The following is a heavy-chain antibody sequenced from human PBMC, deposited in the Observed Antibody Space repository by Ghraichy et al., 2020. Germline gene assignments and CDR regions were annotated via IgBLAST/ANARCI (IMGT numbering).Heavy chain of an antibody. D-gene: IGHD2-2*03. CDR1: RGSISSTPYY. CDR2: IFYTGST. J-gene: IGHJ4*02. CDR3: ARLFSFGGYFNFDN. V-gene: IGHV4-39*01. Sequence: SETLSLTCTVSRGSISSTPYYWGWIRQPPGKGLEYIGSIFYTGSTYFNPSLKSRVTMPVDTSKNQFSLRLSSVTAADTAVYYCARLFSFGGYFNFDNWGQGTLVTVSS.